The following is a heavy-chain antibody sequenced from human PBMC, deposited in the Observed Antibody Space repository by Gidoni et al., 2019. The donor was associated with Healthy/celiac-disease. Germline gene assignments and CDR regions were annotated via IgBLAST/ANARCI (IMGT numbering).Heavy chain of an antibody. J-gene: IGHJ4*02. V-gene: IGHV3-30*01. D-gene: IGHD3-22*01. CDR1: GFPFRSYA. CDR3: ARDIYYYDSSGYYTPSFFDY. CDR2: ISYDGSNK. Sequence: QVQLVASGGGVVQPGRSLSLSCAASGFPFRSYAMHWVRQAPGKGLEGVAVISYDGSNKYYADSVKGRFTISRDNSKNTLYLQMNSLRAEDTAVYYCARDIYYYDSSGYYTPSFFDYWGQGTLVTVSS.